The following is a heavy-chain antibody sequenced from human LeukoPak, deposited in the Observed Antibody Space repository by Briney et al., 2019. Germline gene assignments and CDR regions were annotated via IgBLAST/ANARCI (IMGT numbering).Heavy chain of an antibody. D-gene: IGHD2-21*01. CDR3: ARGFEAYCDAGNCPLTD. CDR2: IFRGGTT. V-gene: IGHV3-66*01. CDR1: EFTVGNNY. Sequence: GGSLRLSCAASEFTVGNNYMTWVRQAPGKGLEWVSVIFRGGTTSYAASMKGRFTISRDNGKNTLYLQMDSLRAEDTAVYYCARGFEAYCDAGNCPLTDWGQGTLVTVSS. J-gene: IGHJ4*02.